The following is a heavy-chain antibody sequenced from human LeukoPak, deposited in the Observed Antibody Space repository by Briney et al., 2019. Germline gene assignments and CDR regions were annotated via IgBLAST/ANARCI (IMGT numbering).Heavy chain of an antibody. J-gene: IGHJ4*02. Sequence: GGSLRLSCAASGFTFSNAWMSWVRQAPGKGLEWVGRIKSKTDGGTTDYAALVKGRFTISRDDSKNTLYLQMNSLKTEDTAVYYCTTDRSITMVRGVKEYWGQGTLVTVSS. CDR3: TTDRSITMVRGVKEY. CDR1: GFTFSNAW. CDR2: IKSKTDGGTT. V-gene: IGHV3-15*01. D-gene: IGHD3-10*01.